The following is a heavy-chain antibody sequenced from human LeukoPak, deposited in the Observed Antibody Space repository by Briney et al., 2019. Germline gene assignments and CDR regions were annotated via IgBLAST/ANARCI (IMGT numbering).Heavy chain of an antibody. Sequence: GASVKVSCKASGYTFTSYYMHWVRQAPGQGLEWMGIINPSGGSTSYAQKFQGRVTMTRDMSTSTVYMELSSLRSEDTAVYYCARGKEDDILTGYMSPYYYYYMDVWGKGTTVTVSS. V-gene: IGHV1-46*01. J-gene: IGHJ6*03. CDR3: ARGKEDDILTGYMSPYYYYYMDV. D-gene: IGHD3-9*01. CDR2: INPSGGST. CDR1: GYTFTSYY.